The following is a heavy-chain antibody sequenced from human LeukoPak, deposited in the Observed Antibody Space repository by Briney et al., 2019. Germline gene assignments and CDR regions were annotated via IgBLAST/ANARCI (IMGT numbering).Heavy chain of an antibody. Sequence: ASVKVSCKASGYTFTGHYMYWVRQAPGQGLEWMGWINPNSGDTNYAQKFQGRVTMTRDTSISTAYMDLNRLTSDDTAVYYCARRLTTSRDLDYWGQGTLVTVSS. V-gene: IGHV1-2*02. J-gene: IGHJ4*02. D-gene: IGHD2-2*01. CDR2: INPNSGDT. CDR1: GYTFTGHY. CDR3: ARRLTTSRDLDY.